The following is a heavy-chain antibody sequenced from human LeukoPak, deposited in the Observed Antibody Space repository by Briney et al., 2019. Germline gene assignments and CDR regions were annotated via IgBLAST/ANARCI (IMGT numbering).Heavy chain of an antibody. J-gene: IGHJ4*02. Sequence: GGSLRLSCAASGFTFSSYWMSSVRQAPGKGLEWVANIKQDGSEKYYVDSVKGRFTISRDNAKNSLYLQMNSLRAEDTAVYYCARKGSRIVATTYEDYWGQGTLVTVSS. CDR1: GFTFSSYW. D-gene: IGHD5-12*01. CDR2: IKQDGSEK. V-gene: IGHV3-7*01. CDR3: ARKGSRIVATTYEDY.